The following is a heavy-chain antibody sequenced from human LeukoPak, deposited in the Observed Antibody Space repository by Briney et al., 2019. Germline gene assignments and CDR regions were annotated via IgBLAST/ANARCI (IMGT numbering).Heavy chain of an antibody. V-gene: IGHV4-34*01. CDR3: ASTRFRYYFDH. Sequence: SETLSLTCAVYGGSFSGYHWSWIRQPPGKGLEWLGEINHNGSSNYNPSLKSRVTISVDTSKNQFSLKLSSVTAADTAVYYCASTRFRYYFDHWGQGTLVTVSS. CDR2: INHNGSS. D-gene: IGHD3-3*01. CDR1: GGSFSGYH. J-gene: IGHJ4*02.